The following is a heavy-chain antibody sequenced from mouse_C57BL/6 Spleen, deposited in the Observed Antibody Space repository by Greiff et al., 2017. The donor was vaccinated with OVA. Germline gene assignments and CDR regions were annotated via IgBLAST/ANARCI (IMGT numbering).Heavy chain of an antibody. D-gene: IGHD2-1*01. CDR2: MDPETGGT. Sequence: QVQLQQSGAELVRPGASVTLSCKASGYTFTDYEMHWVKQTPVHGLEWIGAMDPETGGTAYNQKFKGKAILTADKSSSTAYMELRSLTSEDSAVYYCTRHHYGNLWFAYWGQGTLVTVSA. CDR3: TRHHYGNLWFAY. V-gene: IGHV1-15*01. J-gene: IGHJ3*01. CDR1: GYTFTDYE.